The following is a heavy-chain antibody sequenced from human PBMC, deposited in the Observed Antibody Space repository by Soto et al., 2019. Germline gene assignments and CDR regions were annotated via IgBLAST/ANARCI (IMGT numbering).Heavy chain of an antibody. CDR3: ARDRVAAAGDYYYYGMDV. D-gene: IGHD6-13*01. Sequence: QVQLVQSGAEVKKPGSSVKVSCKASGGTFSSYTISWVRQAPGQGLEWMGRIIPILGIANYAQKFQGRVTITADKSTSTXXMELSSLRSEDTAVYDCARDRVAAAGDYYYYGMDVWGQGTTVTVSS. CDR2: IIPILGIA. J-gene: IGHJ6*02. CDR1: GGTFSSYT. V-gene: IGHV1-69*08.